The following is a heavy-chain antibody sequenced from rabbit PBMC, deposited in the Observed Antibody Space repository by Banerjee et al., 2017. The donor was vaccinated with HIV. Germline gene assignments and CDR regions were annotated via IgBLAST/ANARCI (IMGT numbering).Heavy chain of an antibody. J-gene: IGHJ6*01. CDR1: GFSFSSSYY. V-gene: IGHV1S40*01. CDR2: IDAGSSGST. D-gene: IGHD4-1*01. CDR3: ARDLLSYYTSSYGMDL. Sequence: QSLEESGGDLVKPGASLTLTCTASGFSFSSSYYMCWVRQAPGKGLEWIACIDAGSSGSTYYASWAKGRFTISKTSSTTVTLQMTSLTAADTATYFCARDLLSYYTSSYGMDLWGQGTLVTVS.